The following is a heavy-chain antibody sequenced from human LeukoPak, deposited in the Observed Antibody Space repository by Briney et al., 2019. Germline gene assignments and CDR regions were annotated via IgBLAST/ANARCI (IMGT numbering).Heavy chain of an antibody. V-gene: IGHV4-4*07. CDR3: ARVRRQLLKSTVYPDAFDI. CDR2: IYTSGST. Sequence: PSETLSLTCTVSGGSISSYYWSWIRQPAGKGLEWIGRIYTSGSTNYNPSLKSRVTMSVDTSKNQFSLKLSSVTAADTAVYYCARVRRQLLKSTVYPDAFDIWGQGTMVTVSS. CDR1: GGSISSYY. J-gene: IGHJ3*02. D-gene: IGHD2-2*01.